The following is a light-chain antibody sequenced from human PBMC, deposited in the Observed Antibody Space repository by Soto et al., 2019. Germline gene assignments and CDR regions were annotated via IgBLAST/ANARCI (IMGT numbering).Light chain of an antibody. V-gene: IGKV3D-20*02. J-gene: IGKJ5*01. CDR1: QSVSNNY. CDR2: GAS. CDR3: QQRHMWPIT. Sequence: SVLTQSPGTLSLSPRAGPTLSCSPSQSVSNNYLAWYQQKPGQAPRLLIYGASTRATGIPDRFSGSGSGTDFTLTISSLEPEDSAVYYCQQRHMWPITFGQGTRLEIK.